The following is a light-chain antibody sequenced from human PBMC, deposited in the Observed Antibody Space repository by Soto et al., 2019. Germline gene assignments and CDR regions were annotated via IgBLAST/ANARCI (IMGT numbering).Light chain of an antibody. J-gene: IGLJ1*01. CDR1: SSNIGAGYD. CDR3: QSYDSSLSGYV. V-gene: IGLV1-40*01. Sequence: QSALTQPPSVSGAPGQRVTISCTGSSSNIGAGYDVHWYQQLPGTAPKLLIYGNSNRPSGVPDRFSGSKSGTSASLAITGLLAEDEADYYCQSYDSSLSGYVFGTGTKLTVL. CDR2: GNS.